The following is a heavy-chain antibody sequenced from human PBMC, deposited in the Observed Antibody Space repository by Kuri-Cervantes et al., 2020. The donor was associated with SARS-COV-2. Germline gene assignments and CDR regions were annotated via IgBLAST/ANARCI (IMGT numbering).Heavy chain of an antibody. Sequence: SETLSLTCTVSGGSISSSSYYWGWIRQPPGKGLEWIGSIYYSGGTYYNPSLKSRVTISVDTSKNQFSLKLSSVTAADTAVYYCARRLGRAFDIWGQGTMVTVSS. CDR1: GGSISSSSYY. CDR3: ARRLGRAFDI. J-gene: IGHJ3*02. D-gene: IGHD1-26*01. CDR2: IYYSGGT. V-gene: IGHV4-39*01.